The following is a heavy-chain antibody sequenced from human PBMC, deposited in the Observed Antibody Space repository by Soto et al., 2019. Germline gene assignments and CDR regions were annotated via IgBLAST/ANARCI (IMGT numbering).Heavy chain of an antibody. V-gene: IGHV4-34*01. CDR2: INHSGST. Sequence: SETLSLTCAVYGGSFSDYYWSWIRQPPGKGLEWIGEINHSGSTNYNPSLKSRVTISVDTSKNQFSLKLRSVTAADTAVCYCARARFGNWLDPWGQGTLVTVSS. CDR1: GGSFSDYY. J-gene: IGHJ5*02. D-gene: IGHD3-16*01. CDR3: ARARFGNWLDP.